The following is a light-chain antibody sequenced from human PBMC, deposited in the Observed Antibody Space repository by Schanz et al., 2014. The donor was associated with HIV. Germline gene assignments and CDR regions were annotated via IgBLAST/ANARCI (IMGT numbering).Light chain of an antibody. CDR3: GTWDSSLRAVV. CDR2: DNN. CDR1: SSNIGNNC. Sequence: QSVLTQPPSVSAAPGQKVAISCSGSSSNIGNNCVSCYHHLPGAAPPLLISDNNSRPSGIPDRFSGSKSGTSATLGITGLQTGDEADYYCGTWDSSLRAVVFGGGTKVTVL. V-gene: IGLV1-51*01. J-gene: IGLJ3*02.